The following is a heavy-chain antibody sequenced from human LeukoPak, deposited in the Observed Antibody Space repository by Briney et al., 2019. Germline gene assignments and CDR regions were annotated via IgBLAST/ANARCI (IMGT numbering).Heavy chain of an antibody. Sequence: PGGSLRLSCAAFWFTFSTYWMSWVRQAPGKGLEWVANIGQDGSEKHYVDSVKGRFTISRDNTNSSLFLQMDNLRVKDTTIDYCSREYDSGSGSPAYWGQGTLVTVSS. V-gene: IGHV3-7*01. J-gene: IGHJ4*02. CDR3: SREYDSGSGSPAY. D-gene: IGHD3-10*01. CDR1: WFTFSTYW. CDR2: IGQDGSEK.